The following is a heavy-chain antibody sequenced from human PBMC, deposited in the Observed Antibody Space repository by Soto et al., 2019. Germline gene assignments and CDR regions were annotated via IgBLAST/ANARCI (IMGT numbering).Heavy chain of an antibody. V-gene: IGHV4-28*03. J-gene: IGHJ4*02. CDR2: IYYSGST. D-gene: IGHD3-22*01. CDR3: ARANYYYDRSGYLYYSDY. CDR1: GYSISSSNW. Sequence: PSETLSLTCAVSGYSISSSNWWSWIRQPPGKGLEWIGYIYYSGSTNYNPSLKSRGTISVDTSKNQFSLKLRSVTAADTAVYYCARANYYYDRSGYLYYSDYWGQGTLVTVSS.